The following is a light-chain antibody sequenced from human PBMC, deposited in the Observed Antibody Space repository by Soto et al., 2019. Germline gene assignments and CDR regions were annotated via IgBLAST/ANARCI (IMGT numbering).Light chain of an antibody. V-gene: IGKV3-20*01. CDR1: QTFNTNY. J-gene: IGKJ5*01. CDR3: QQYSDLPMT. Sequence: DIVLTQSPGTLSLSPGERAILSCRASQTFNTNYLAWCQQKPGQAPRLLIYGASRRATGIPDRFSGSASGTDFTLTISRLEPEDFAVYFCQQYSDLPMTFGQGTRLEIK. CDR2: GAS.